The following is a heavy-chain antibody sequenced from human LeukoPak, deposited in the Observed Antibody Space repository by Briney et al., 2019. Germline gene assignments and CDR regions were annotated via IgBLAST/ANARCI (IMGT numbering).Heavy chain of an antibody. V-gene: IGHV5-51*01. Sequence: GESLKISCKGSGYSFTSYWIGWVRQMPGKGLEWMGIIYPGDSDTRYSPSFQGQVTISADQSICTAYLQWSSLKASNTAMYYCARRYYYDSSGYPFDYWGQGTLVTVSS. CDR2: IYPGDSDT. CDR1: GYSFTSYW. J-gene: IGHJ4*02. D-gene: IGHD3-22*01. CDR3: ARRYYYDSSGYPFDY.